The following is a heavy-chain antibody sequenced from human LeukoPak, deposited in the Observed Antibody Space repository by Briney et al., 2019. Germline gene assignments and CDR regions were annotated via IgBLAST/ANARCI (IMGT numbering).Heavy chain of an antibody. D-gene: IGHD6-19*01. CDR2: ISSSGSTI. CDR3: AREREGGDRYSSGD. J-gene: IGHJ4*02. Sequence: PGGSLRLSCAASGFTFSSYEMNWVRQAPGKGLEWVSYISSSGSTIYYADSVKGRFTISRDNAKNSLYLQMNSLRAEDTAVYYCAREREGGDRYSSGDWGQGTLVTVSS. V-gene: IGHV3-48*03. CDR1: GFTFSSYE.